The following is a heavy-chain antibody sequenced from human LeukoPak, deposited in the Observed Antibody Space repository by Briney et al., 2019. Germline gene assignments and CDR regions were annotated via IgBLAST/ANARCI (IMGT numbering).Heavy chain of an antibody. D-gene: IGHD4-17*01. CDR2: INSDGGST. J-gene: IGHJ4*02. Sequence: RGSLTLPCTPSVFTFSSYWMHWVRQPPGKGLVWVSRINSDGGSTTYADSVKGRFTISRDNARNTLYLQMNSLRAEDTAVYYCARSPYGGYGDNWGQGTLVTVSS. CDR3: ARSPYGGYGDN. V-gene: IGHV3-74*01. CDR1: VFTFSSYW.